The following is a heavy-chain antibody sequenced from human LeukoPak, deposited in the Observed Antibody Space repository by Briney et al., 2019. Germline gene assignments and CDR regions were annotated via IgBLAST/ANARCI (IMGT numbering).Heavy chain of an antibody. V-gene: IGHV3-48*01. CDR2: ISSSSSTI. Sequence: GGSLRLSCAASGFTFSSYSMNWVRQAPGKGLEWVSYISSSSSTIYYADSVKGRFTISRDNAKNSLCLQMNSLRAEDTAVYYCARDPHSKIVVVPVELDGANWGQGTLVTVSS. J-gene: IGHJ4*02. CDR3: ARDPHSKIVVVPVELDGAN. CDR1: GFTFSSYS. D-gene: IGHD2-2*01.